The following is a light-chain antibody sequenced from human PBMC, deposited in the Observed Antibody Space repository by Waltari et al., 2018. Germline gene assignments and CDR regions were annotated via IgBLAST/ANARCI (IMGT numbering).Light chain of an antibody. CDR1: SGLRTYA. V-gene: IGLV4-69*01. CDR2: VNSDGTH. J-gene: IGLJ2*01. CDR3: QTWGLGYVI. Sequence: QLVLTQSTSASASVGASVRLTCTLSSGLRTYAIAWHQHQPEKGPRSLMKVNSDGTHNKGDGIPDRFSGSSSGTERYLTISSLQPEDEADYYCQTWGLGYVIFGGGTKLTVL.